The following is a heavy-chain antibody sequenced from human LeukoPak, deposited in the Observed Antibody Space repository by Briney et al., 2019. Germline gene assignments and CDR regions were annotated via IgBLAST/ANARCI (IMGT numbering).Heavy chain of an antibody. CDR3: AKDTTSYLIDY. CDR1: GFTFSSYS. Sequence: GGSLRLSCAASGFTFSSYSMNWVRQAPGKGLEWVSYISSSSSTIYYADSVKGRFTISRDNAKNSLYLQMNSLRAEDTAFYYCAKDTTSYLIDYWGQGTLVTVSS. CDR2: ISSSSSTI. D-gene: IGHD1-1*01. V-gene: IGHV3-48*04. J-gene: IGHJ4*02.